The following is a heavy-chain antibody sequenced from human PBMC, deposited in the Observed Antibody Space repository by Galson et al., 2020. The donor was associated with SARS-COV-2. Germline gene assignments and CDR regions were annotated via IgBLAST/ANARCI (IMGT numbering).Heavy chain of an antibody. CDR2: FDPEDGET. Sequence: ASVKVSCKVSGYTLTELSMHWVRQAPGKGLEWMGGFDPEDGETIYAQKFQGRVTMTEDTSTDTAYMELSSLRSEDTAVYYCATRSSYGWNYWFDPWGQGTLVTVSS. J-gene: IGHJ5*02. V-gene: IGHV1-24*01. D-gene: IGHD1-7*01. CDR3: ATRSSYGWNYWFDP. CDR1: GYTLTELS.